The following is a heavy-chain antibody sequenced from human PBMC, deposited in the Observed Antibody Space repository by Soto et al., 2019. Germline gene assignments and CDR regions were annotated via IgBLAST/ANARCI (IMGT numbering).Heavy chain of an antibody. CDR3: ARLVHGRFDY. D-gene: IGHD2-8*01. V-gene: IGHV4-31*03. CDR1: GGSISSGGYY. Sequence: PSETLSLTCTVSGGSISSGGYYWSWIRQHPGKGLEWIGYIYYSGSTYYNPSLKSRVTISVDTSKNQFSLKLSSVTAADTAVYYCARLVHGRFDYWGQGTLVTVSS. CDR2: IYYSGST. J-gene: IGHJ4*02.